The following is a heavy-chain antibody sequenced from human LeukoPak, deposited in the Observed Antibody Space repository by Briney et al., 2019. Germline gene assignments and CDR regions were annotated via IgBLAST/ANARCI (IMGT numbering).Heavy chain of an antibody. CDR2: IYYTGST. Sequence: PSETLSLTCTVSGGSISSHYWSWIRQPPGKGLEWSGYIYYTGSTNYNPSLKSRVTISVDTSKNQFSLKLSSVTAADTAIYYCARNRARYYYESSADRHWCDPWGQGMVVTVSS. J-gene: IGHJ5*02. V-gene: IGHV4-59*11. CDR3: ARNRARYYYESSADRHWCDP. CDR1: GGSISSHY. D-gene: IGHD3-22*01.